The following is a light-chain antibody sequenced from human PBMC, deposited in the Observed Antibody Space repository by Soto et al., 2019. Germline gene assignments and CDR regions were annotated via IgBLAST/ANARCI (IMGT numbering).Light chain of an antibody. V-gene: IGKV3-20*01. Sequence: EIVLTQSPGTLSLSPGERATLSCRASQSVNSNYFDWYQQKPGQAPRLLIYGSSIRATGIPDRFSGSGSGTDFTLTISRLVPEDFAVYYCERYDSSSLTFGGGTKVDIK. CDR2: GSS. CDR1: QSVNSNY. J-gene: IGKJ4*01. CDR3: ERYDSSSLT.